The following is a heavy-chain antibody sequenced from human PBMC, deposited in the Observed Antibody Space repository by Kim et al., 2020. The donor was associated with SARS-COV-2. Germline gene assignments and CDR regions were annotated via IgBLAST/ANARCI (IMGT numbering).Heavy chain of an antibody. CDR2: IIPILGIA. V-gene: IGHV1-69*04. CDR1: GGTFSSYA. J-gene: IGHJ5*02. Sequence: SVKVSCKASGGTFSSYAISWVRQAPGQGLEWMGRIIPILGIANYAQKFQGRVTITADKSTSTAYMELSSLRSEDTAVYYCARLYGSGSYPPWFDPWGQGTLVTVSS. D-gene: IGHD3-10*01. CDR3: ARLYGSGSYPPWFDP.